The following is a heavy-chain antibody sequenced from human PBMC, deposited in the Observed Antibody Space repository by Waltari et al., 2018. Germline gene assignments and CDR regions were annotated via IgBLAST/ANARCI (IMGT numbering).Heavy chain of an antibody. D-gene: IGHD2-2*01. Sequence: EVQLVESGGGLVQPGGSLRLSCAASGFTFSSYAMSWVRQAPGKGLEWVSAISGSGGSTYYADSVKGRFTISRDNSKNTLYLQMNSLRAEDTAVYYCAKAIRRDFHIVVVPAATDYWGQGTLVTVSS. CDR1: GFTFSSYA. CDR2: ISGSGGST. V-gene: IGHV3-23*04. CDR3: AKAIRRDFHIVVVPAATDY. J-gene: IGHJ4*02.